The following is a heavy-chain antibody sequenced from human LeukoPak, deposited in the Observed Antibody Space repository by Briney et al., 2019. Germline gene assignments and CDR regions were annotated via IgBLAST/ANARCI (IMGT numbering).Heavy chain of an antibody. Sequence: GGSLRLSCEASGFTFSTYTINWVRQAPGKGLEWVSGVVGSGSNTYYADSVKGRFTISRDNSNNTLYLQMNSLRAEDTALYYCAKSHWPEVSRFFDWLLSTFDFWGQGILVTVSS. J-gene: IGHJ4*02. CDR1: GFTFSTYT. V-gene: IGHV3-23*01. D-gene: IGHD3-9*01. CDR3: AKSHWPEVSRFFDWLLSTFDF. CDR2: VVGSGSNT.